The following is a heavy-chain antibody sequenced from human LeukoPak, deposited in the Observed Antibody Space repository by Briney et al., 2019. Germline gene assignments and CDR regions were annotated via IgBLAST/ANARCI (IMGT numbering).Heavy chain of an antibody. D-gene: IGHD1-26*01. J-gene: IGHJ4*02. CDR3: ARENSGSYREFDY. V-gene: IGHV4-4*07. CDR1: SGSISSYY. Sequence: KPSETLSLTGTVSSGSISSYYWSWIRQPAGKGLDWIGRIYTSGSTNYNASLKSRVSMSVDTSKNQFSLKLSSVTAADTAVFYCARENSGSYREFDYWGQGTLVTVSS. CDR2: IYTSGST.